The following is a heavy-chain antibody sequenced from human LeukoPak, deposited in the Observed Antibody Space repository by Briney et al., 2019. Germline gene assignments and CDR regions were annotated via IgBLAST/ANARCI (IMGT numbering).Heavy chain of an antibody. V-gene: IGHV4-34*01. CDR1: GGSFSGYY. CDR2: INHSGST. Sequence: SETLSLTCAVYGGSFSGYYWSWIRQPPGKGLEWIGEINHSGSTNYNPSPKSRVTISVDTSKNQFSLKLSSVTAADTAVYYCASLGRIFGVAYWGQGTLVTVSS. D-gene: IGHD3-3*01. CDR3: ASLGRIFGVAY. J-gene: IGHJ4*02.